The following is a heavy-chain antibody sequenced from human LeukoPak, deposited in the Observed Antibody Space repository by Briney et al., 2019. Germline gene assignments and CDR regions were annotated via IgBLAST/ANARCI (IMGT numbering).Heavy chain of an antibody. CDR3: LRGPTSALNI. J-gene: IGHJ3*02. Sequence: GASVKVSFRATGYTFTAYYIHWVRQAPGQGLEWMGWINPNNGDTNLPQRFQGRATMTSDRSRITSSVELSRLTSSDRGSFYCLRGPTSALNIXGEGXXVT. CDR2: INPNNGDT. CDR1: GYTFTAYY. V-gene: IGHV1-2*02.